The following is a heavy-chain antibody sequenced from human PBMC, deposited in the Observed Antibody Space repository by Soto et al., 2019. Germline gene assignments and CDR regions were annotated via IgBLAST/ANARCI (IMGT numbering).Heavy chain of an antibody. CDR2: INHSGST. CDR1: GGSFSGYY. Sequence: PSETLSLTCVVYGGSFSGYYWSWIRQPPGKGLEWIGEINHSGSTNYNPSLKSRVTISVDTSKNQFSLKLSSVTAADTAVYYCARDQYNWNALDYWGQGTLVTVS. V-gene: IGHV4-34*01. CDR3: ARDQYNWNALDY. D-gene: IGHD1-1*01. J-gene: IGHJ4*02.